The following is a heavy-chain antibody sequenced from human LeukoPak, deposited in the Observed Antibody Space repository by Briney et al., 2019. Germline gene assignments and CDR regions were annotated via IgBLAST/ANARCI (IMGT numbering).Heavy chain of an antibody. V-gene: IGHV1-69*13. Sequence: ASVKVSCKASGGTFSSYAISWVRQAPGQGLERMGGIIPIFGTANYAQKFQGRVTITADESTSTAYMELSSLRSEDTAVYYCARDDVHDYGDRLRLYYYGMDVWGQGTTVTVSS. D-gene: IGHD4-17*01. CDR1: GGTFSSYA. CDR3: ARDDVHDYGDRLRLYYYGMDV. CDR2: IIPIFGTA. J-gene: IGHJ6*02.